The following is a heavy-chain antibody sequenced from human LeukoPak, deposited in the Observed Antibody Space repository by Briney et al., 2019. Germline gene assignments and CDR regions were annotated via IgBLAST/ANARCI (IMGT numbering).Heavy chain of an antibody. D-gene: IGHD4-17*01. CDR3: AKEAYGEPYYFDY. V-gene: IGHV3-11*01. CDR2: ISSSGSTI. Sequence: GGSLRLSCAASGFTFSDYYMSWIRQAPGKGLEWVSYISSSGSTIYYADSVKGRFTISRDNSKNTLYLQMNSLRAEDTAVYYCAKEAYGEPYYFDYWGQGTLVTVSS. CDR1: GFTFSDYY. J-gene: IGHJ4*02.